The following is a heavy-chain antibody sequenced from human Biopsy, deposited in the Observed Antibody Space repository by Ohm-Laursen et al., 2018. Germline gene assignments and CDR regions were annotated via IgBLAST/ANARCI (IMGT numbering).Heavy chain of an antibody. CDR3: ARLQGMQLQKNYFGY. V-gene: IGHV3-11*01. Sequence: SLRLSCAASGFSFNDYYMSWIRQAPGKRLEWVSYISNSGGTIFYADSVKGRFTVSRDNAKNSLYLHMSSLRADDTAVYYCARLQGMQLQKNYFGYWGLGTPVTVSS. CDR1: GFSFNDYY. CDR2: ISNSGGTI. J-gene: IGHJ4*02. D-gene: IGHD2-15*01.